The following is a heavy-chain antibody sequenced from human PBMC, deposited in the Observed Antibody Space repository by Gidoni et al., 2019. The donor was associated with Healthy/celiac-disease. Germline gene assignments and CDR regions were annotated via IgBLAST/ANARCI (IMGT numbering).Heavy chain of an antibody. CDR2: IYTSGST. CDR3: ARDPAGGGLLLPNYFDY. J-gene: IGHJ4*02. V-gene: IGHV4-61*02. CDR1: GGSVSSGSYY. D-gene: IGHD3-10*01. Sequence: VQLQESGPGLVKPSQTLSLTCTVSGGSVSSGSYYWSWIRQPAVKGLEWIGRIYTSGSTNYNPSLKSRVTISVDTSKTQFSLKLSSVTAADTAVYYCARDPAGGGLLLPNYFDYWGQGTLVTVSS.